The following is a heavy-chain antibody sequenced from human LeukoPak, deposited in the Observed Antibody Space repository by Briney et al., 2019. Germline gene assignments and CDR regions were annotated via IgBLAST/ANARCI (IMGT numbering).Heavy chain of an antibody. D-gene: IGHD3-3*01. J-gene: IGHJ5*02. CDR2: LNTNTGNS. CDR3: ARDFSAPYYDFWSGYFSRRWFDP. V-gene: IGHV7-4-1*02. CDR1: GYTFTSYA. Sequence: ASVKVSCKASGYTFTSYAMNWVRQAPGQGLEWMGWLNTNTGNSTYAQGFTGRFVFSLDTSVSTAYLQISSLKAEDTAVYYCARDFSAPYYDFWSGYFSRRWFDPWGQGTLVTVSS.